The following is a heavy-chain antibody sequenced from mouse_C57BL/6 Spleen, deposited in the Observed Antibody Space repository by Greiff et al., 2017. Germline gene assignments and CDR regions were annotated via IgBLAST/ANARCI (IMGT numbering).Heavy chain of an antibody. D-gene: IGHD2-4*01. CDR2: ILPGSGST. Sequence: VKLMESGAELMKPGASVKLSCKATGYTFTGYWLEWVKQRPGHGLEWIGEILPGSGSTNYNEKFKGKATFTADTSSNTAYMQLSSPTTEGSAIYDCARRQLYYDYDGDYWGQGTTLTVSS. CDR1: GYTFTGYW. V-gene: IGHV1-9*01. CDR3: ARRQLYYDYDGDY. J-gene: IGHJ2*01.